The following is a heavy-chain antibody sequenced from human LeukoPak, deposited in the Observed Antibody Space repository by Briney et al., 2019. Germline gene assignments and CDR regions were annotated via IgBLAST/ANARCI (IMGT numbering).Heavy chain of an antibody. Sequence: ASVKVSCKASGYTFTGYYMHWVRQAPGQGFEWMGWINPNSGGTNYAQKFQGRVTMTRDTSISTAYMELSRLRSDDTAVYYCAREVPYYYDSSGYDYWGQGTLVTVSS. J-gene: IGHJ4*02. CDR2: INPNSGGT. V-gene: IGHV1-2*02. CDR3: AREVPYYYDSSGYDY. D-gene: IGHD3-22*01. CDR1: GYTFTGYY.